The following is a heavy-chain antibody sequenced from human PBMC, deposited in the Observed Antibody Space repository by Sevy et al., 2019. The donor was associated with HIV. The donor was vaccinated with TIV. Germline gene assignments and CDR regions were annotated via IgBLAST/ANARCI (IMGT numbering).Heavy chain of an antibody. CDR3: AKDLHPPGPVRGTNFDY. J-gene: IGHJ4*02. V-gene: IGHV3-30*18. Sequence: GGSLRLSCAASALTFTRYDFHWVRQAPGKGPEWLGVISYEGSNIYYGPSVKGRFTISRDNSKNTLYLQMNDMRTEDTAVYYCAKDLHPPGPVRGTNFDYWGRGTLVTVSS. D-gene: IGHD1-1*01. CDR2: ISYEGSNI. CDR1: ALTFTRYD.